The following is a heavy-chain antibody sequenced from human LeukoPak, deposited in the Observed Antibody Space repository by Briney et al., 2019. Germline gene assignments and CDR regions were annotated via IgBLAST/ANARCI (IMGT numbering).Heavy chain of an antibody. CDR1: GGSISSSY. V-gene: IGHV4-59*01. CDR3: ATYPGGYGGNPS. CDR2: IYYSGST. Sequence: PSQTLSLTCTVSGGSISSSYWSWIRQPPGKGLEWIGYIYYSGSTNYNPSLKSRVTISVDTSKNQFSLKLSSVTAADTAVYYCATYPGGYGGNPSWGQGTLVTVPS. D-gene: IGHD4-23*01. J-gene: IGHJ4*02.